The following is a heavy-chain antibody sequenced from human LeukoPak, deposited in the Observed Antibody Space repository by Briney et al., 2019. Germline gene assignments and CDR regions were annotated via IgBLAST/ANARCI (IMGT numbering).Heavy chain of an antibody. Sequence: PGGSLRLSCAASGFTFSSYAMSWVRQAPGKGLEWVSAISGSGGSTYYADSVKGRFTISRDNSKNTLSLQMNSLRAEDTALYYCTYGGNFDYWGQGTLVTVSS. V-gene: IGHV3-23*01. D-gene: IGHD4-17*01. J-gene: IGHJ4*02. CDR1: GFTFSSYA. CDR2: ISGSGGST. CDR3: TYGGNFDY.